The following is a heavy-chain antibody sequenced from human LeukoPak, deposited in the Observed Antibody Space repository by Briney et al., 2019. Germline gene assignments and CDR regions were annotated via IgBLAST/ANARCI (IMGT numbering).Heavy chain of an antibody. Sequence: GRSLRLSCAASGFTFSSYAMHWVRQAPGKGLEWEAVISYDGSNKYYADSVKGRFTISRDNSKNTLYLQMNSLRAEDMAVYYCARDPLGDSTYYFDYWGQGTLVTVSS. CDR2: ISYDGSNK. CDR3: ARDPLGDSTYYFDY. V-gene: IGHV3-30*04. D-gene: IGHD2-21*01. J-gene: IGHJ4*02. CDR1: GFTFSSYA.